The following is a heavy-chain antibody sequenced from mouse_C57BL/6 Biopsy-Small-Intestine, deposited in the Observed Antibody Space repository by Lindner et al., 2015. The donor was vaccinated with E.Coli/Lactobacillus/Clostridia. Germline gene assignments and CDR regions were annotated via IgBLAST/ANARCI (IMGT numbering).Heavy chain of an antibody. D-gene: IGHD4-1*01. Sequence: VQLQESGAEVVKPGASVKMSCKASGYTFTTYPIEWMKQNHGKSLEWIGNFHPYNDDTEYNEKFKGKATLTVEKSSNTVYLELSRLTSDDSAVYYCARPRNWDAAMDYWGQGTSVTVSS. V-gene: IGHV1-47*01. J-gene: IGHJ4*01. CDR3: ARPRNWDAAMDY. CDR1: GYTFTTYP. CDR2: FHPYNDDT.